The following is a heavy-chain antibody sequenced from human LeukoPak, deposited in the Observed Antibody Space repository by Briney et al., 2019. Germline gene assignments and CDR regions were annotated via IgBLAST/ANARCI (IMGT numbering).Heavy chain of an antibody. Sequence: SETLSLTCAVYGGSFSGYYWSWIRQPPGKGLEWIGEINHSGSTNYNPSLKSRVTISVDTSKNQFSLKLSSVTAADTAVYYCAGALIYCSGGSCYSGWFDPWGQGTLVTVSA. CDR1: GGSFSGYY. CDR3: AGALIYCSGGSCYSGWFDP. CDR2: INHSGST. V-gene: IGHV4-34*01. D-gene: IGHD2-15*01. J-gene: IGHJ5*02.